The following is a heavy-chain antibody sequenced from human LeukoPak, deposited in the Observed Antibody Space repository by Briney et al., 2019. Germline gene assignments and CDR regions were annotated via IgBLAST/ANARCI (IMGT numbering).Heavy chain of an antibody. V-gene: IGHV1-69*01. CDR3: ARRKIAVAGTGTNWFDP. J-gene: IGHJ5*02. CDR2: IIPIFGTA. CDR1: GGTFSSYA. D-gene: IGHD6-19*01. Sequence: SVKVSCKASGGTFSSYAISWVRQAPGQGLEWMGGIIPIFGTANYAQKFQGIVTITADESTSTAYMELSSLRSEDTAVYYCARRKIAVAGTGTNWFDPWGQGTLVTVSS.